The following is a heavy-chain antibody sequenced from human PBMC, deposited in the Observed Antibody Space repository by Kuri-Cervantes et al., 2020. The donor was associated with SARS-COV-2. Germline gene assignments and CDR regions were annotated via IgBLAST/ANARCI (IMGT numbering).Heavy chain of an antibody. Sequence: GSLRLSCVVSGDSFSDSYWSWIRQPAGKGLEWIGCIHPSGSTNYNSSLESRVTMSIDTSKKQFSLNLSAVTAADTAVYYCAKDRYFDGRGGYYELGYWGQGVLVTVSS. J-gene: IGHJ4*02. CDR1: GDSFSDSY. CDR3: AKDRYFDGRGGYYELGY. CDR2: IHPSGST. V-gene: IGHV4-4*07. D-gene: IGHD3-22*01.